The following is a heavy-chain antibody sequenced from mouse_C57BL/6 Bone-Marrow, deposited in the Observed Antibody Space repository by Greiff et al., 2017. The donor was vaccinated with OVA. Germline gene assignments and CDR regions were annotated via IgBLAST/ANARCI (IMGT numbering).Heavy chain of an antibody. V-gene: IGHV1-26*01. J-gene: IGHJ4*01. CDR3: ARGGLPLYAMDY. CDR2: INPNNGGT. D-gene: IGHD2-2*01. CDR1: GYTFTDYY. Sequence: VQLQQSGPELVKPGASVKISCKASGYTFTDYYMNWVKQSQGKSLEWIGDINPNNGGTSYNQKFKGKATLTVDKSSSTAYMELRSLTSEDSAVYYCARGGLPLYAMDYWGQGTSVTVSS.